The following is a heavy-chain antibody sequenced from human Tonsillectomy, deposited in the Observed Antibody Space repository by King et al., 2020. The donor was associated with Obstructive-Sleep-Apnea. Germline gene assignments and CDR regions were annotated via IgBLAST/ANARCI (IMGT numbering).Heavy chain of an antibody. CDR2: IKEEGSDK. CDR3: VRGGYTYDY. V-gene: IGHV3-7*04. J-gene: IGHJ4*02. Sequence: DVQLVESGGGLVQPGESLRLSCAVAGLTYSNHWMSWVRQAPGKGLEWVAKIKEEGSDKDYVDSVKGRFTISRDNAKNSLYLQMNSLRVEDTAMYYCVRGGYTYDYWGQGTLVIVSS. D-gene: IGHD5-18*01. CDR1: GLTYSNHW.